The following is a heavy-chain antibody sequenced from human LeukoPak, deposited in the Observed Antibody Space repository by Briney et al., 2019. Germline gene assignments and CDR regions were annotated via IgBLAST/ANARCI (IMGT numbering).Heavy chain of an antibody. J-gene: IGHJ4*02. Sequence: VSVKVSCKASNYTFTSYGISWVRQAPGQGLEWMAWINAYNGDTNYAQKFQGRVTLTTDTSTSTAYMELRSLRSDDTAVYYCARDGSGVWFDYWGQGTLVTVSS. V-gene: IGHV1-18*01. CDR1: NYTFTSYG. D-gene: IGHD3-10*01. CDR2: INAYNGDT. CDR3: ARDGSGVWFDY.